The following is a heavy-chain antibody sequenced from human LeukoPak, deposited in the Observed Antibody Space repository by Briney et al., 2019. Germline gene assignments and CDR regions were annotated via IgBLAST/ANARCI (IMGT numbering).Heavy chain of an antibody. CDR1: GFTFSTYS. V-gene: IGHV3-21*01. J-gene: IGHJ4*02. Sequence: GGSLRHSCAASGFTFSTYSMNWVRQAPGKGLEWVSSVSSTSSYIYYADSVKGRFTISRDNAQKSLYLQMNSLRAEDTAVYYCARVGYSSGWYFDYWGQGTLVTVSS. CDR3: ARVGYSSGWYFDY. CDR2: VSSTSSYI. D-gene: IGHD6-19*01.